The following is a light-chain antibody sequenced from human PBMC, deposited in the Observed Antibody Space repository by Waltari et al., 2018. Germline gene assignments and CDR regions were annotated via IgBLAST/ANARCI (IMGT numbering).Light chain of an antibody. V-gene: IGLV1-44*01. CDR2: NNH. J-gene: IGLJ2*01. CDR3: AGWDDSLNGVV. CDR1: NSNIGSNT. Sequence: QSVLTQPPSASGTPGQRVTISCSGSNSNIGSNTVNWYQHLPGTAPKLLIYNNHQRPSGVRDRFSGSQSGTSASLAISGRLSEDEGDYYCAGWDDSLNGVVFGGGTKLTVL.